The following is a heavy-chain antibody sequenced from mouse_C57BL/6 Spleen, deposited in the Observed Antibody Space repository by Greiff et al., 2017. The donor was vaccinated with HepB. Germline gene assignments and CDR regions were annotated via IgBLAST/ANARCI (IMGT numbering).Heavy chain of an antibody. CDR2: IHPNSGST. D-gene: IGHD1-1*01. Sequence: VQLQQPGAELVKPGASVKLSCKASGYTFTSYWMHWVKQRPGQGLEWIGMIHPNSGSTNYNEKFKSKATLTVDKSSGTAYMQLSSLTSEDSAVYYCARSGITTVVATDDYWGQGTTLTVSS. V-gene: IGHV1-64*01. CDR1: GYTFTSYW. CDR3: ARSGITTVVATDDY. J-gene: IGHJ2*01.